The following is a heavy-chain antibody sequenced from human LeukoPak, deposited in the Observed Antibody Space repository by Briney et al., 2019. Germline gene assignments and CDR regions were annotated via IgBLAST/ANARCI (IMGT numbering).Heavy chain of an antibody. J-gene: IGHJ5*02. V-gene: IGHV1-2*02. CDR1: GYTVTGYY. Sequence: ASVKVSCKASGYTVTGYYMHWVRQAPGQGLEWMGWINPNSGGTNYAQKFQGRVTMTRDTSISTAYMELSRLRSDDTAVYYCAREGEDCSSTSCYYWFDPWGQGTLVTVSS. CDR3: AREGEDCSSTSCYYWFDP. CDR2: INPNSGGT. D-gene: IGHD2-2*01.